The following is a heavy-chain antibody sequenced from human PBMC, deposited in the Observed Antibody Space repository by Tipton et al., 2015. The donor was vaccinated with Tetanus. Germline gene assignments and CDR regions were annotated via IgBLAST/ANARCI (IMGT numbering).Heavy chain of an antibody. Sequence: TLSLTCTVSGVSVRSYYWSWIRQSPDKGLEWLGDVIYDCTSYYNPPLNSRVKNFLDTSMNQVSRTLTSVTAADTALYYCARGVPYSTTMGSDWFDPWGQGTLVTVSS. CDR2: VIYDCTS. V-gene: IGHV4-34*01. CDR1: GVSVRSYY. J-gene: IGHJ5*02. D-gene: IGHD2-2*01. CDR3: ARGVPYSTTMGSDWFDP.